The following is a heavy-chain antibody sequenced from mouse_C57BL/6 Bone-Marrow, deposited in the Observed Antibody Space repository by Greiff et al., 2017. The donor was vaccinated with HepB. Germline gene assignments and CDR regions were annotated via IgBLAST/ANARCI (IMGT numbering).Heavy chain of an antibody. Sequence: VQLQQPGAELVKPGASVKMSCKASGYTFTSYWITWVKQRPGQGLEWIGDIYPGSGSTNYNEKFKSKATLTVYTSSSTAYMQLSSLTSEDSAVYYCARTYDYPDWYFDVWGTGTTVTVSS. CDR3: ARTYDYPDWYFDV. D-gene: IGHD2-4*01. J-gene: IGHJ1*03. V-gene: IGHV1-55*01. CDR1: GYTFTSYW. CDR2: IYPGSGST.